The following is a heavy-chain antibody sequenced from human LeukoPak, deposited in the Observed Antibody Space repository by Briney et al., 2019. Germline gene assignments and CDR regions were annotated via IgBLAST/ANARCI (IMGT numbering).Heavy chain of an antibody. J-gene: IGHJ5*01. CDR1: GFXFSSYA. CDR3: VRAGGLCSGGSCYPNWFDS. Sequence: GRSLRLSCEASGFXFSSYAMSWVRQAPGRGLEWVSAISGGSGPYYTASVKGRFTISRDKSKTTLDLQMNNLRAEDTAVYYCVRAGGLCSGGSCYPNWFDSWGQGTLVTVSS. D-gene: IGHD2-15*01. V-gene: IGHV3-23*01. CDR2: ISGGSGP.